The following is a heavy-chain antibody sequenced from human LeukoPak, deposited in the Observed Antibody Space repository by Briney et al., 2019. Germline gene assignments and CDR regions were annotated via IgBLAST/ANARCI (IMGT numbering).Heavy chain of an antibody. D-gene: IGHD6-13*01. CDR3: ARGSHIGAAGIFDN. J-gene: IGHJ4*02. CDR1: GFTFSSYA. V-gene: IGHV3-23*01. CDR2: VSGSGGST. Sequence: GGSLRLSCAASGFTFSSYAMSWVRQAPGKGLEWVSAVSGSGGSTYYGDSVKGRFTISRDDSENTLYLQMNSLRAEDTAVYYCARGSHIGAAGIFDNWGQGTLVTVSS.